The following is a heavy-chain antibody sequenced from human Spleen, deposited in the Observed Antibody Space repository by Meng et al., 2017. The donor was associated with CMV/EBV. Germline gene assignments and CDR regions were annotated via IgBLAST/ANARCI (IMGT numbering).Heavy chain of an antibody. CDR3: ARDVSVDTVLVTDY. D-gene: IGHD5-18*01. CDR1: GGSISGSSYY. J-gene: IGHJ4*02. Sequence: SETLSLTCTVSGGSISGSSYYWGWIRQPPGKGLEWIGSVYYSGNTYYNPSLKSRVTTSVDTSKNQFSLKLTSVTAADTAVYYCARDVSVDTVLVTDYWGRGTLVTVSS. V-gene: IGHV4-39*07. CDR2: VYYSGNT.